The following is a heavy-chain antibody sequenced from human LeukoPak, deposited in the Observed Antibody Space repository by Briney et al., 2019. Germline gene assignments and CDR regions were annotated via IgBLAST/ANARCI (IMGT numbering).Heavy chain of an antibody. J-gene: IGHJ4*02. CDR2: INWNGGST. CDR1: GFTFDDYG. CDR3: ARDNYDSSGPYYFDY. Sequence: GGSLRLSCAASGFTFDDYGMSWVRQAPGKGLEWVPGINWNGGSTGYADSVKGRFTISRDNARNSLYLQMNSLRAEDTAVYYCARDNYDSSGPYYFDYWGQGTLVTVSS. V-gene: IGHV3-20*04. D-gene: IGHD3-22*01.